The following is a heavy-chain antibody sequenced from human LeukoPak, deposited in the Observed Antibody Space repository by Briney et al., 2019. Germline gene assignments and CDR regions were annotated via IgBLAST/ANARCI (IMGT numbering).Heavy chain of an antibody. J-gene: IGHJ4*02. Sequence: GASVKVSCKASGYTFTSYYMHWVRQAPGQGLEWMGIINLSGGSTSYAQKFQGRVTMTRDTSTSTVYMELSSLRSEDTAVYYCARDFDCSSTSCYDQGDYWGQGTLVTVSS. CDR3: ARDFDCSSTSCYDQGDY. CDR1: GYTFTSYY. V-gene: IGHV1-46*01. CDR2: INLSGGST. D-gene: IGHD2-2*01.